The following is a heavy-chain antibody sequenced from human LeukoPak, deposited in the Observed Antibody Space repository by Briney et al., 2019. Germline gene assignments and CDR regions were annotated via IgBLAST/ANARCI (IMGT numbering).Heavy chain of an antibody. Sequence: GASVKVSCKASGYTFTSYGISWVRQAPGQGLEWMGWINSNSGGTNYAQKFQGRATMTRDTSISTAYMELSRLRSDDTAVYYCVRQVSDYWGQGTLVTVSS. CDR3: VRQVSDY. V-gene: IGHV1-2*02. CDR1: GYTFTSYG. D-gene: IGHD1-14*01. CDR2: INSNSGGT. J-gene: IGHJ4*02.